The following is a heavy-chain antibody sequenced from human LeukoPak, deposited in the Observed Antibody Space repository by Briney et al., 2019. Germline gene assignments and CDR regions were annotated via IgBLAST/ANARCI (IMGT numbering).Heavy chain of an antibody. J-gene: IGHJ4*02. Sequence: AGGSLRLSCAASGFTFSNAWMSWVRQAPGKGLEWVGRIKSKTGGGTTDYAAPVKGRFTISRDDSKNTLYLQMNSLKTEDTAVYYCTTDLITYYYDSSGQRDWGQGTLVTVSS. V-gene: IGHV3-15*01. D-gene: IGHD3-22*01. CDR2: IKSKTGGGTT. CDR1: GFTFSNAW. CDR3: TTDLITYYYDSSGQRD.